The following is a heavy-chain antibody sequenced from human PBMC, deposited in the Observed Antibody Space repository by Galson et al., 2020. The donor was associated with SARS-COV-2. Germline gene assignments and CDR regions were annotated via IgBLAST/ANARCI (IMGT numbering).Heavy chain of an antibody. CDR2: IKWNSGGR. J-gene: IGHJ2*01. CDR1: GFIFENYA. V-gene: IGHV3-9*01. D-gene: IGHD2-15*01. Sequence: GGSLRLSCAASGFIFENYAMHWVRQVPGKGLEWVSGIKWNSGGRDYAGSVKGRFTISRDNAKNSLYLQMNSLRPEDTAVYYCAKDKVAAAPYWHFDLWGRGTLVTVSS. CDR3: AKDKVAAAPYWHFDL.